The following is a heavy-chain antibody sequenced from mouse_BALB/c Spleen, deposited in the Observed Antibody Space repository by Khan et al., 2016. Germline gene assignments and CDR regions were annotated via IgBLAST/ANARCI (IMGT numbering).Heavy chain of an antibody. CDR1: GFAFSRYW. V-gene: IGHV4-1*02. Sequence: EVELVESGGGLVHPGGSLKLSCAASGFAFSRYWMSWVRQAPGKGLEWIGDINPDSYTINYTPSLKDKFIISRDNAKHTLYLHMSTVSSEDTARDYCERGGYDGYLADWGQGTLVTGSA. J-gene: IGHJ3*01. CDR2: INPDSYTI. CDR3: ERGGYDGYLAD. D-gene: IGHD2-14*01.